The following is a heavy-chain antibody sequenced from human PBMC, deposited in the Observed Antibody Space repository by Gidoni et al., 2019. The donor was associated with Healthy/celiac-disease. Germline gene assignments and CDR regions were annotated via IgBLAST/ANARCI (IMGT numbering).Heavy chain of an antibody. D-gene: IGHD2-15*01. CDR3: ARGFVGGADI. Sequence: QVQLQESGPGLVKPSETLSLTCTVSGGSISSYYWSWIRQPPGKGLEWIGYIYYSGSTNYNPSLKSRVTISVDTSKNQFSLKLSSVTAADTAVYYCARGFVGGADIWGQGTMVTVSS. CDR1: GGSISSYY. CDR2: IYYSGST. J-gene: IGHJ3*02. V-gene: IGHV4-59*01.